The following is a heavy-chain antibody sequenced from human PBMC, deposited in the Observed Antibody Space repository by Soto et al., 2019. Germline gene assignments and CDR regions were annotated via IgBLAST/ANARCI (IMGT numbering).Heavy chain of an antibody. Sequence: GASVKVSCKASGYTFTSYYMHWVRQAPGQGLEWMGIINPSGGSTSYAQKFQGRVTMARDTSTSTVYMELSSLRSEDTAVYYCARSLLSGSYRIDNWFDPWGQGTLVTVSS. CDR3: ARSLLSGSYRIDNWFDP. CDR2: INPSGGST. V-gene: IGHV1-46*01. CDR1: GYTFTSYY. J-gene: IGHJ5*02. D-gene: IGHD1-26*01.